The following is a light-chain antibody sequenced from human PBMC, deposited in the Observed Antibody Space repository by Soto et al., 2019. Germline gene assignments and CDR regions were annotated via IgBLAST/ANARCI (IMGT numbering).Light chain of an antibody. Sequence: DIQMTQSPSTLSASVGDRVTITCRASQSISSWLAWYQQKPGKAPKLLIYKASSLESGVPSRLSGSGSGTAFTVTLTSLQPDDFATYYCQQYDTSSYTLGQGTKLEIK. CDR2: KAS. J-gene: IGKJ2*01. CDR3: QQYDTSSYT. CDR1: QSISSW. V-gene: IGKV1-5*03.